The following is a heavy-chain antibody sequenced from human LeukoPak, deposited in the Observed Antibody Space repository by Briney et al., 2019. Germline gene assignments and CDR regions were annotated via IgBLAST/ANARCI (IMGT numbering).Heavy chain of an antibody. CDR1: GYTFSSYG. Sequence: PSETLSLTCAAYGYTFSSYGMNWVRQPPGKGLEWIGEINHSGSTNYNPSLKSRVTISVDTTKNQFSLKVSTATDEDTAVYFCARGWGVGSGYTDYWGQGTLVTVSS. J-gene: IGHJ4*02. CDR3: ARGWGVGSGYTDY. D-gene: IGHD3-22*01. V-gene: IGHV4-34*01. CDR2: INHSGST.